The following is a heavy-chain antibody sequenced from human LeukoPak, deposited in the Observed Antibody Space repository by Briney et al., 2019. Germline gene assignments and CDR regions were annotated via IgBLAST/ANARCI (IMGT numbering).Heavy chain of an antibody. CDR3: ARYPASSSLYRHRYYYDGMEA. V-gene: IGHV4-59*01. D-gene: IGHD6-13*01. CDR1: SGSTTRDY. CDR2: IYYIGST. J-gene: IGHJ6*01. Sequence: PSETLSLTCTVSSGSTTRDYWSCGRQPPEDGLEWIGYIYYIGSTNNNPSLKSRVTISVDTPKNQFSLKLSSVNAAATAVYYCARYPASSSLYRHRYYYDGMEAWGQGNTV.